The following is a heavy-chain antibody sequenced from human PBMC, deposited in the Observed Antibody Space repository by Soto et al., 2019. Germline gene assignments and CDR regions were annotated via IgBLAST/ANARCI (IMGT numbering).Heavy chain of an antibody. J-gene: IGHJ5*02. CDR1: GASISSSSYY. V-gene: IGHV4-39*01. Sequence: PSETLSLTCTVSGASISSSSYYWGWLRQPPGKGLEGIGSIFYSGSTHHNPSPKRRVPISVDTAKNQFSLKLSSVTAADTAVYYCARHGLPHCSGGSCYENWFDPWGQGTLVTVSS. CDR3: ARHGLPHCSGGSCYENWFDP. CDR2: IFYSGST. D-gene: IGHD2-15*01.